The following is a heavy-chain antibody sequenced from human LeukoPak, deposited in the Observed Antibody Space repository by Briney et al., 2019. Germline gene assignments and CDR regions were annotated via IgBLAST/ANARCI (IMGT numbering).Heavy chain of an antibody. CDR1: GGSFSRCY. V-gene: IGHV4-34*01. CDR2: IDHRGDT. Sequence: PSETLSLTCAVYGGSFSRCYWSWIRQSPGKGLEWIAEIDHRGDTNYNPSVKSRVTISVDTSKNQFSLKVRSLSAADTAVYYCARGATISETGYFDFWGQGTLVTVSS. CDR3: ARGATISETGYFDF. D-gene: IGHD5-24*01. J-gene: IGHJ4*03.